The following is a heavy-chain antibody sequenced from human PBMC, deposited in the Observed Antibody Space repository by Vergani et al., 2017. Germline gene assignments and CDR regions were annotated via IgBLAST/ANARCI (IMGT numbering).Heavy chain of an antibody. J-gene: IGHJ6*03. CDR3: ARVPWFWSGYSYYYYMDV. V-gene: IGHV4-31*02. D-gene: IGHD3-3*01. CDR1: GITFKNAWI. CDR2: IYYSGSS. Sequence: VQVVESGGGLIKPGGSLRLSCVVSGITFKNAWINWVRQAPGKGLEWIGYIYYSGSSYYNPSLKSRVIISVDTSKNNFSLKLISVTSADTAVYYCARVPWFWSGYSYYYYMDVWGKGTTVTVSS.